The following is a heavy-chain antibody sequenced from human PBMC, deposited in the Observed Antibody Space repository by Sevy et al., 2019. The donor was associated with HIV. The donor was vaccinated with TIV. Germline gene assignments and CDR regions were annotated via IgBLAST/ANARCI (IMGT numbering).Heavy chain of an antibody. CDR2: IYYSGST. V-gene: IGHV4-59*01. D-gene: IGHD3-22*01. CDR1: GGSISSYY. J-gene: IGHJ4*02. CDR3: ARIDYYDSSGYFDY. Sequence: SETLSLTCTVSGGSISSYYWSWIRQPPGKGLEWIGYIYYSGSTNYNPSLKSRVTISVDTSKNQFSLKPSSVTAADTAVYYCARIDYYDSSGYFDYWGQGTLVTVSS.